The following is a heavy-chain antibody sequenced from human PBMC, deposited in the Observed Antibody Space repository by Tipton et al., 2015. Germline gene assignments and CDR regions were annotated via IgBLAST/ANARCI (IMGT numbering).Heavy chain of an antibody. D-gene: IGHD6-13*01. CDR3: ARRFSHSSSWTFDY. V-gene: IGHV4-61*01. CDR1: GASVSSDSYY. CDR2: IYYTGST. Sequence: TLSLTCTVSGASVSSDSYYWSWIRQPPGKGLEWIAYIYYTGSTNYNPSLKSRVTISLDMSRNQFSLKLSSVTAADTAVYYCARRFSHSSSWTFDYWGQGTLVTVSS. J-gene: IGHJ4*02.